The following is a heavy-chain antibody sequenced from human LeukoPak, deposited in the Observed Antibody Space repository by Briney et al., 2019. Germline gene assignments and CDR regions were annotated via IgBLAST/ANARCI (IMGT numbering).Heavy chain of an antibody. Sequence: GGSLRLSCAASGFTFSSYSMNWVRQAPGKGLEWVSSISSSSSYIYYADSVKGRFTISRDNAKNSLYLQMNSLRAEDTAVYYCARDDGYSYGSYYYYMDVWGKGTTVTVSS. CDR2: ISSSSSYI. V-gene: IGHV3-21*01. CDR3: ARDDGYSYGSYYYYMDV. CDR1: GFTFSSYS. D-gene: IGHD5-18*01. J-gene: IGHJ6*03.